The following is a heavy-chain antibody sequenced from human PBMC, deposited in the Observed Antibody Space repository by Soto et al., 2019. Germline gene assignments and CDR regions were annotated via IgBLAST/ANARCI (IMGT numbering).Heavy chain of an antibody. Sequence: EVQLVESGGGLVKPGGSLRLSCAASGFTFSSYSMNWVRQAPGKGLEWVSSISSSSSYIYYADSVRGRFTISRDNAKNSLYLQMNSLRAEDTAVYYCAREDCTSPTCPDAFNIWGQGTMVTVSS. CDR3: AREDCTSPTCPDAFNI. CDR2: ISSSSSYI. D-gene: IGHD2-2*01. CDR1: GFTFSSYS. V-gene: IGHV3-21*01. J-gene: IGHJ3*02.